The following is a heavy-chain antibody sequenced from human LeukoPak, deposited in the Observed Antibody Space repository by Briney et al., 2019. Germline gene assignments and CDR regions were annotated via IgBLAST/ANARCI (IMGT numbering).Heavy chain of an antibody. J-gene: IGHJ4*02. Sequence: SETLSLTCAVYGGSFSGYYWSWTRQPPGKGLEWIGEINHSGSTNYNPSLKSRVTISVDTSKNPFSLKLSSVTAADTAVYYCARLQRITMVRGVTGPDYWGQGTLVTVSS. V-gene: IGHV4-34*01. CDR1: GGSFSGYY. CDR2: INHSGST. D-gene: IGHD3-10*01. CDR3: ARLQRITMVRGVTGPDY.